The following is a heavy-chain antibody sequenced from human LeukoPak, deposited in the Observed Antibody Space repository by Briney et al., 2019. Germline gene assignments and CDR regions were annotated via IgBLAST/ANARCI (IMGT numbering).Heavy chain of an antibody. CDR3: ARDVDTAIKYYFDY. CDR2: ISSSSYI. CDR1: GFTFSSYS. V-gene: IGHV3-21*01. J-gene: IGHJ4*02. D-gene: IGHD5-18*01. Sequence: GGSLRLSCAASGFTFSSYSMNWVRQAPGKGLEWVSSISSSSYIYYADSVKGRFTISRDNAKNSLYLQMNSLRAEDTAVYYCARDVDTAIKYYFDYWGQGTLVTVSS.